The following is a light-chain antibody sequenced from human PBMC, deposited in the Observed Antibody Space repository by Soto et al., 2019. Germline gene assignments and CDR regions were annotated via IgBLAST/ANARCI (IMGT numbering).Light chain of an antibody. CDR1: QSVSSSY. V-gene: IGKV3-20*01. CDR2: GAS. Sequence: EIVLTQSPGTLSLSPGERATLSCRASQSVSSSYLAWYQQKPGQAPRLLIYGASSRATDIPDRFSGSGSGTDFTLTISRLEPEDFAVYYCQQYGSSLFGGGTKVEIK. CDR3: QQYGSSL. J-gene: IGKJ4*01.